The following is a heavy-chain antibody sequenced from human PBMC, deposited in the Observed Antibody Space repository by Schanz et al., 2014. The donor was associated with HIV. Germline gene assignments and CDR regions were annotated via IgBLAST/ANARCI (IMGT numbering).Heavy chain of an antibody. J-gene: IGHJ4*02. D-gene: IGHD3-22*01. CDR3: AKPEYDSRGNSQSHFDY. V-gene: IGHV3-23*04. Sequence: EVQLVESGGGLVQPGGSLRLSCAASGSTFSSYWMHWVRQAPGKGLVWVSAISGSISTTFYADSVKGRFTISRDKSKNTLYLQMTTLRTEDTAVYYCAKPEYDSRGNSQSHFDYWGQGTLVTVSS. CDR1: GSTFSSYW. CDR2: ISGSISTT.